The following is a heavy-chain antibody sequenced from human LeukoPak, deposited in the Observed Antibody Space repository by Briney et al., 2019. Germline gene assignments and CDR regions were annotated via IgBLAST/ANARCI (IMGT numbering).Heavy chain of an antibody. J-gene: IGHJ4*02. V-gene: IGHV3-53*01. D-gene: IGHD3-10*01. Sequence: GGSLRLSCAASGFTVSSNYMSWVRQAPGKGREWVSVIYSGGSTYYADSVKGRFTISRDNSKNTLYLQMNSLRAEDTAVYYCHSYGSGSYLPFDYWGQGTLVTVSS. CDR2: IYSGGST. CDR1: GFTVSSNY. CDR3: HSYGSGSYLPFDY.